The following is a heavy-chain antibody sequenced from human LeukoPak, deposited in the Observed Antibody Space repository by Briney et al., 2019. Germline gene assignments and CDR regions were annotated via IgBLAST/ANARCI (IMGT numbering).Heavy chain of an antibody. Sequence: GGSLRLSCAASGFTFSSYAMSWVRQAPGKGLEWVSAISGSGGSTYYADSVKGRFTISRDNSKNTLYLQMNSLRAEDTAVYYCAKVQGQRYYYYYYGMDVWGQGTTVTVSS. CDR3: AKVQGQRYYYYYYGMDV. CDR2: ISGSGGST. J-gene: IGHJ6*02. V-gene: IGHV3-23*01. D-gene: IGHD5-24*01. CDR1: GFTFSSYA.